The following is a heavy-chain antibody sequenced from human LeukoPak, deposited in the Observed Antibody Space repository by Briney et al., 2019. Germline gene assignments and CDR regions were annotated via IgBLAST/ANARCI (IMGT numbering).Heavy chain of an antibody. CDR3: ARGEVVVAATPFDP. CDR2: IYYSGST. D-gene: IGHD2-15*01. CDR1: GGSISSYY. V-gene: IGHV4-59*01. J-gene: IGHJ5*02. Sequence: SETLSLTCTVSGGSISSYYWTWIRQPPGKGLEWIGYIYYSGSTNYNPSLKSRVTISVDTSKNQFSLKLSSVTAADTAVYYCARGEVVVAATPFDPWGQGTLVTVSS.